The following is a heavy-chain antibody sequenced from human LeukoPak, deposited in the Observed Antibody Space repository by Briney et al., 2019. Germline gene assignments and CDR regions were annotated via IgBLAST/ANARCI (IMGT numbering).Heavy chain of an antibody. CDR1: GFTFSSYS. CDR2: ISSSSSYI. D-gene: IGHD5-24*01. V-gene: IGHV3-21*01. J-gene: IGHJ4*02. CDR3: AREMATIGGLDY. Sequence: GGSLRLSCAASGFTFSSYSMNWVRQAPGKGLEWVSSISSSSSYIYYADSVKGRFTISRDNAKNSLYLQMNSLRAEDTAVYYCAREMATIGGLDYWGQGTLVTVSS.